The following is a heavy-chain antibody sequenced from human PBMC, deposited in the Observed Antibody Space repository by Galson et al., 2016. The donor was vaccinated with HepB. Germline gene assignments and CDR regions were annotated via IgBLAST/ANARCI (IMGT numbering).Heavy chain of an antibody. CDR3: ARGSSIAANWFDP. CDR2: IYYSGST. D-gene: IGHD6-6*01. CDR1: GGSISSYY. V-gene: IGHV4-59*01. J-gene: IGHJ5*02. Sequence: ETLSLTCTVSGGSISSYYWSWIRQPPGKGLEWIGYIYYSGSTNYNPSLKSRVTISVDTSKNQFSLKLSSVPAADTAVYYCARGSSIAANWFDPWGQGTLVTVSS.